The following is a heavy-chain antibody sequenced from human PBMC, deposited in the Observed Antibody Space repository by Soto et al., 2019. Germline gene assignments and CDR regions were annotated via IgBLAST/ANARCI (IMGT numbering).Heavy chain of an antibody. J-gene: IGHJ4*02. CDR2: VNHSGST. V-gene: IGHV4-34*01. D-gene: IGHD3-10*02. CDR3: ARQMLPDY. CDR1: GGSFSGYY. Sequence: SETLSLTCAFYGGSFSGYYWSWIRQPPGKGLEWIGEVNHSGSTNYNPSLKSRVTISVDTSKNQFSLKLSSVTAADTAVYYCARQMLPDYWRQGTLVTVSS.